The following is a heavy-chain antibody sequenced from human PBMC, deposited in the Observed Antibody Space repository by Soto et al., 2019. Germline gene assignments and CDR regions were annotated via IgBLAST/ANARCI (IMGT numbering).Heavy chain of an antibody. J-gene: IGHJ6*02. V-gene: IGHV1-18*01. Sequence: QVQLVQSGAEVKKPGASVKVSCKASGYTFTSYGITWVRQAPGQGLEWMGWISAYNGDTNYAQKFQGRLTMTTDTSTSTAYMELRSLRSDDAAVYYCARKGLGVYYYDGLDVWGQGTTVTASS. CDR3: ARKGLGVYYYDGLDV. CDR1: GYTFTSYG. CDR2: ISAYNGDT. D-gene: IGHD2-8*01.